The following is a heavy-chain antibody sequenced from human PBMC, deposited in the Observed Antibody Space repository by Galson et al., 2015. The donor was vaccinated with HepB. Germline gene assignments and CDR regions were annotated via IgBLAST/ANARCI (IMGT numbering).Heavy chain of an antibody. Sequence: SLRLSCAASGFTFSSYGMHWVRQAPGKGLEWVAVIWYDGSNKYYADSVKGRFTISRDNSKNTLYLQMNSLRAEDTAVYYCARLPDTWIQLDDAFDIWGQGTMVTVSS. J-gene: IGHJ3*02. CDR1: GFTFSSYG. D-gene: IGHD5-18*01. V-gene: IGHV3-33*08. CDR2: IWYDGSNK. CDR3: ARLPDTWIQLDDAFDI.